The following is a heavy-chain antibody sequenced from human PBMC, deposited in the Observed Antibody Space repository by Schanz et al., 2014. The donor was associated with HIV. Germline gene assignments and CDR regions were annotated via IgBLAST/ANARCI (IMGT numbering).Heavy chain of an antibody. D-gene: IGHD3-22*01. CDR3: AKPEYDSRGNSQSHFDY. V-gene: IGHV3-23*04. Sequence: VQLVESGGGVVQPGRSLRLSCAASGFTFSSYAMSWVRQAPGKGLEWVSAISGSGGSTYYADSVKGRFTISRDNSKNTLYLQMTTLRTEDTAVYYCAKPEYDSRGNSQSHFDYWGQGTLVTVSS. CDR2: ISGSGGST. CDR1: GFTFSSYA. J-gene: IGHJ4*02.